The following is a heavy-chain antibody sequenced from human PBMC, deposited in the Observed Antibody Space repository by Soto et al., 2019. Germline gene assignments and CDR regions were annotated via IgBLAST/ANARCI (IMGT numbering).Heavy chain of an antibody. CDR2: IRDSGGST. D-gene: IGHD2-2*01. CDR1: GFTFSSYA. J-gene: IGHJ4*02. CDR3: ANGGIVIVPAAI. V-gene: IGHV3-23*01. Sequence: EVQLLESGGGLVQPGGSLRLSCAASGFTFSSYAMSWVRQAPGRGLEWVSAIRDSGGSTYYADSVKGRFTISRDNSNNTLDLQMNSLRAEDTAIYYCANGGIVIVPAAIWGQGTLVTVSS.